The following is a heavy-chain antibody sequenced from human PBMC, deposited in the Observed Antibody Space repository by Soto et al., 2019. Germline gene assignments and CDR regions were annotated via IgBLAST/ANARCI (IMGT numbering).Heavy chain of an antibody. Sequence: SETLSLTCTVSGGSISSGDYYWSWIRQPPGKGLELIGYIYYSGSTYYNPSLKSRVTISVDTSKNQFSLKLSSVTAADTAVYYCARDGGIAAAGTFWFDPWGQGTLVTVSS. CDR2: IYYSGST. CDR1: GGSISSGDYY. CDR3: ARDGGIAAAGTFWFDP. V-gene: IGHV4-30-4*01. D-gene: IGHD6-13*01. J-gene: IGHJ5*02.